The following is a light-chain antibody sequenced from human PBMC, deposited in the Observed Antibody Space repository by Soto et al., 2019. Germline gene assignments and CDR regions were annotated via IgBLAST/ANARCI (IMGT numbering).Light chain of an antibody. CDR3: QQFYDLPIT. V-gene: IGKV1-33*01. CDR2: DAS. J-gene: IGKJ5*01. Sequence: DIQMTQSPSALSASLRDRVTITCQASQDISDVLNWYQQQPGKAPKVLIYDASKLQTGVPSRFSGRGSGKDFTFTISSLQPDDSGTYYCQQFYDLPITFGQGTRLEIK. CDR1: QDISDV.